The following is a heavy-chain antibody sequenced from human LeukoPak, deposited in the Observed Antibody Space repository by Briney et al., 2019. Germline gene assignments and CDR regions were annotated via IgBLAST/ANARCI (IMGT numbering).Heavy chain of an antibody. CDR1: GGSISGTKW. D-gene: IGHD6-13*01. CDR2: IYHSGST. J-gene: IGHJ1*01. V-gene: IGHV4-4*02. CDR3: ARYSLSREDFQD. Sequence: SGTLSLTCAVSGGSISGTKWWSWVRQPPGKGLEWIGGIYHSGSTDYNPSLKSRVTISLDKSKDQFSLKLSSVTDADTAVYFCARYSLSREDFQDWGQGTLVAVSS.